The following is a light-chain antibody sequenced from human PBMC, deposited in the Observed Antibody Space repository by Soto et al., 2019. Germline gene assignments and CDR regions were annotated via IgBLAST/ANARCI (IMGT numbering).Light chain of an antibody. CDR3: SSYAGVKNFVV. CDR1: NSDIGTYIY. J-gene: IGLJ2*01. V-gene: IGLV2-8*01. CDR2: EVS. Sequence: QSVLTQPPSASGSPGQSVTIFCSGTNSDIGTYIYVSWYQQHPGKGPRLIIYEVSKRPSGVPDRFSGSKSGNTASLTVSGLQTEDEADYYCSSYAGVKNFVVFGGGTKVTVL.